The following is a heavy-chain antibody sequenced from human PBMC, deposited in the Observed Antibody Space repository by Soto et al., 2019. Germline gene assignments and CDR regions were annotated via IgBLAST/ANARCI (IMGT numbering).Heavy chain of an antibody. D-gene: IGHD5-18*01. V-gene: IGHV1-69*13. Sequence: SVKVSCKASGGTFSSYAISWVRQAPVQGLEWMGGIIPIFGTANYAQKFQGRVTITADESTSTAYMELSSLRSEDTAVYYCARPVGYSYRLDAFDIWGQGTMVTVSS. CDR1: GGTFSSYA. CDR3: ARPVGYSYRLDAFDI. J-gene: IGHJ3*02. CDR2: IIPIFGTA.